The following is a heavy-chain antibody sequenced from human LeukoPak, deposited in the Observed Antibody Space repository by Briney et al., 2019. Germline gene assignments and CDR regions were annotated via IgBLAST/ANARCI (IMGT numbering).Heavy chain of an antibody. Sequence: GGSLRLSCAASGFTFSSYAMSWVRQAPGKGLEWVSAISGSGGSTYYADSVKGRFTIFRDNSKNTLYLQMNSLRAEDTAVYYCAKAAYGSGSYDDAFDIWGQGTMVTVSS. J-gene: IGHJ3*02. CDR1: GFTFSSYA. V-gene: IGHV3-23*01. D-gene: IGHD3-10*01. CDR2: ISGSGGST. CDR3: AKAAYGSGSYDDAFDI.